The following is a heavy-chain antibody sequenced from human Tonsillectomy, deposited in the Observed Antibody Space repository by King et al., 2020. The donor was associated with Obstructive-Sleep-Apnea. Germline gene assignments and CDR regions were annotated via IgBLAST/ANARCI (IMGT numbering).Heavy chain of an antibody. CDR3: AKDSEAYSSSWYKGYIDL. Sequence: QVQLVESGGGVVQPGGSLRLSCAASGFTFSSSGMHWVRQAPGKGLEWVTFIRHDGRDKYYADSLKGRFTISRDDSRNTLYLQMNSLRGEDTAVYYCAKDSEAYSSSWYKGYIDLWGRGTLVTVSS. CDR2: IRHDGRDK. D-gene: IGHD6-13*01. CDR1: GFTFSSSG. J-gene: IGHJ2*01. V-gene: IGHV3-30*02.